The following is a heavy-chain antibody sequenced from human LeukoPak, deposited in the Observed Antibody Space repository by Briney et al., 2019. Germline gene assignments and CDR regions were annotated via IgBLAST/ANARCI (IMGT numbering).Heavy chain of an antibody. J-gene: IGHJ4*02. CDR3: ASPQPGYCSSSSCPRFDY. CDR1: GFTFSTYR. CDR2: ISSSSSYI. D-gene: IGHD2-2*03. V-gene: IGHV3-21*01. Sequence: PGGSLRLSCAASGFTFSTYRMNWFRQAPGKGLEWVSSISSSSSYIYYADSVKGRFTISRDNAKNSLYLQMNSLRAEDTAVYYCASPQPGYCSSSSCPRFDYWGQGTLVTVSS.